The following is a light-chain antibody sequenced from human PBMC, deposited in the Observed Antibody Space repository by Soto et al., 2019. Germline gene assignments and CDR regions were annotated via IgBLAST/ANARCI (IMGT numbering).Light chain of an antibody. CDR1: QSVSSSY. CDR3: QQYGSSPYT. J-gene: IGKJ2*01. V-gene: IGKV3-20*01. CDR2: GAS. Sequence: EIVLTQSRGTLSLSPGERATLSCRASQSVSSSYLVWYQQKPGQAPRLLIYGASSRATGIPDRFSGSGSGTDFTLTLSRLEPEDFAVYYCQQYGSSPYTFGQGTKLEIK.